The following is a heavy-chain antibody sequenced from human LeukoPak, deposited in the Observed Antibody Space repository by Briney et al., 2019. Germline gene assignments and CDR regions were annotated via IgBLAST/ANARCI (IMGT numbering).Heavy chain of an antibody. D-gene: IGHD1-26*01. CDR2: IYTSGST. Sequence: SETLSLTCTVPGGSISSYYWSWIRQPAGKGLEWIGRIYTSGSTNYNPSLKSRVTMSVDTSKNQFSLKLSSVTAADTAVYYCARLQRGELGPPFDYWGQGTLVTVSS. CDR3: ARLQRGELGPPFDY. CDR1: GGSISSYY. J-gene: IGHJ4*02. V-gene: IGHV4-4*07.